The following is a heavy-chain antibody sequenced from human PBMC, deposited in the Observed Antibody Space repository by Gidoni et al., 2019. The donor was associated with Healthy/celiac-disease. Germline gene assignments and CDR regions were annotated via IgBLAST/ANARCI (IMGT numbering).Heavy chain of an antibody. CDR1: GGSISSYY. Sequence: QVQLQESGPGLVKPSETLSLTCTVSGGSISSYYWRWIRQPPGKGLEWIGYIYYSGSTNYNPSLKSRVTISVDTSKNQFSLKLSSVTAADTAVYYCADAGEGLRKEGPVCMFGEGEYSSSWPDYWGQGTLVTVSS. V-gene: IGHV4-59*01. J-gene: IGHJ4*02. CDR2: IYYSGST. D-gene: IGHD6-13*01. CDR3: ADAGEGLRKEGPVCMFGEGEYSSSWPDY.